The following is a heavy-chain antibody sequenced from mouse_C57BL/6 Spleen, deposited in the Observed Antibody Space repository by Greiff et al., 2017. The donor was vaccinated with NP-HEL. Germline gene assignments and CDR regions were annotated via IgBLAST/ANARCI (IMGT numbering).Heavy chain of an antibody. CDR3: ARERSLSY. Sequence: EVKLEESGGGLVKPGGSLKLSCAASGFTFSSYAMSWVRQTPEKRLEWVATISDGGSYTYYPDNVKGRFTISRDNAKNNLYLQMSHLKSEDTAMYYCARERSLSYWGQGTTLTVSS. J-gene: IGHJ2*01. V-gene: IGHV5-4*01. CDR2: ISDGGSYT. CDR1: GFTFSSYA.